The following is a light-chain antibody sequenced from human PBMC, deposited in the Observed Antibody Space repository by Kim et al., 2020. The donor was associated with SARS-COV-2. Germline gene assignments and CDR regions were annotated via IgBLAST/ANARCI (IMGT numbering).Light chain of an antibody. V-gene: IGKV1-6*01. Sequence: ASVGDRVTITCRASQGIGTDLGWYQQKPGKAPKLLIYAASSLQSGVPSRFSGSGSGTDFTLTISSLQPEDSATYYCLQDYNYPWTFGQGTKVEIK. CDR1: QGIGTD. CDR2: AAS. J-gene: IGKJ1*01. CDR3: LQDYNYPWT.